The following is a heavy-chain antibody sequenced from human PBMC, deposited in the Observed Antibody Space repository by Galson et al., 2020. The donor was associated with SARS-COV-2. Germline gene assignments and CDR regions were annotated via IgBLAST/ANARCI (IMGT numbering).Heavy chain of an antibody. V-gene: IGHV3-33*01. D-gene: IGHD3-10*01. J-gene: IGHJ4*02. CDR3: ARGWYGSGTQTPDY. Sequence: GGSLRLSCAASGFTFSSHCIHWVRQGPGKGLEWVAVIWSDGSNAYYGDSVKGRFTVSRDNSKNTVYLQMSSLRVEDTATYYCARGWYGSGTQTPDYWGQGTLVTVST. CDR1: GFTFSSHC. CDR2: IWSDGSNA.